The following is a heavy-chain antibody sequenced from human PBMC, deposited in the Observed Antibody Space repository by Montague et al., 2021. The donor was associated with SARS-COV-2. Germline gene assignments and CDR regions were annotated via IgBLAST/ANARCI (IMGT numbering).Heavy chain of an antibody. CDR2: IYWDDDK. D-gene: IGHD3-16*02. CDR1: GFSLNTNGMG. Sequence: PALVKPTQTLTLTCTVSGFSLNTNGMGVGWIRQPPGGAPAWLALIYWDDDKRYSPSPKTRLTITKDTSRNQVVLTMTNVDPGDTGTYFCARYTSRMYGSFDYWGQGALVSVSS. V-gene: IGHV2-5*02. CDR3: ARYTSRMYGSFDY. J-gene: IGHJ4*02.